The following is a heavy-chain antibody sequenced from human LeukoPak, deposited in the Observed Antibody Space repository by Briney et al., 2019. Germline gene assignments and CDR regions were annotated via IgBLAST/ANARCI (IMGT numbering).Heavy chain of an antibody. CDR2: IKQDGSEK. Sequence: GGSLRLSCAASGFTFSSYWMSWVRQAPGKGLEWVANIKQDGSEKYYVDSVKGRFTISRDNAKNSLYLQMNSLRAEDTAVYYCARDLMGTRFYGDSPFDYWGQGTLVAVSS. V-gene: IGHV3-7*01. J-gene: IGHJ4*02. CDR3: ARDLMGTRFYGDSPFDY. CDR1: GFTFSSYW. D-gene: IGHD4-17*01.